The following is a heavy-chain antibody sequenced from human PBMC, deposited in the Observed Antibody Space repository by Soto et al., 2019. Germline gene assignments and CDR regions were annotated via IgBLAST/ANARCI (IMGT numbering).Heavy chain of an antibody. D-gene: IGHD1-26*01. CDR3: ANDPRELPRSQTDY. J-gene: IGHJ4*02. V-gene: IGHV3-23*01. CDR2: ISGSGGRT. CDR1: GLTFSSYA. Sequence: EVQLLESGGGLVQPGGSLRLSCAASGLTFSSYAMSWVRQAPGKGLEWVSAISGSGGRTYYADSVKGRFTISRDNSKSTVSRQMNTLSAEDTAVYYCANDPRELPRSQTDYWGQGTLVTVSS.